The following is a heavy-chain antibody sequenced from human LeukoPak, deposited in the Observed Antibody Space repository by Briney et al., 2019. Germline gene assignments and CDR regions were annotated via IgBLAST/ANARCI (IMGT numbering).Heavy chain of an antibody. CDR1: GFTVSSKY. V-gene: IGHV3-66*01. D-gene: IGHD6-19*01. CDR3: ARPGYSSGSIYYYGMDV. CDR2: IYSGGST. Sequence: GGSLRLSCAASGFTVSSKYMSWVRQAPGKGVEWVSVIYSGGSTYYAASVKGRFTISRDNSKNTLYLQMNSLRAEDTAVYYCARPGYSSGSIYYYGMDVWGQGTTVTVSS. J-gene: IGHJ6*02.